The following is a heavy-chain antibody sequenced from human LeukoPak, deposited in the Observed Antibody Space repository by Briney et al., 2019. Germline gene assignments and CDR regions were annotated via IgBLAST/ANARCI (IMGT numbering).Heavy chain of an antibody. CDR1: GGSFSGYY. CDR3: ARAPPRGYGHPIDY. D-gene: IGHD3-22*01. J-gene: IGHJ4*02. V-gene: IGHV4-34*01. Sequence: SETLSLTCAVYGGSFSGYYWSWIRQPPGKGLEWIGEINHSGSTNYNPSLKSRVTVSVDTSKNQFSLKLSSVTAADTAVYYCARAPPRGYGHPIDYWGQGTLVTVSS. CDR2: INHSGST.